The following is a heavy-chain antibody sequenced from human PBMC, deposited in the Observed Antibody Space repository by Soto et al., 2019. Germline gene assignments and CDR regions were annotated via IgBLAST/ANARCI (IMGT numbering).Heavy chain of an antibody. D-gene: IGHD2-15*01. V-gene: IGHV4-59*08. CDR1: GGSISSYY. CDR3: VRQSVDCSGGSCYTYYFDY. J-gene: IGHJ4*02. Sequence: SETLSLTCTVSGGSISSYYWSWIRQPPGKGLEWIGYIYYSGSTNYNPSLKSRVTISVDTSKNQFSLKLSSETAADTAVYYCVRQSVDCSGGSCYTYYFDYWGQGTLVTVSS. CDR2: IYYSGST.